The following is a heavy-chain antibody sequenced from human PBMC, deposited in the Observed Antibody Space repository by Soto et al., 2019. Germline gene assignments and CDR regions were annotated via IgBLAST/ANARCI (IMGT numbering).Heavy chain of an antibody. CDR1: GYTFTGYY. D-gene: IGHD6-13*01. J-gene: IGHJ6*02. Sequence: GASVKVSCKASGYTFTGYYMHWVRQAPGQGLEWMGWINPNSGGTNYAQKFQGWVTMTRDTSISTAYMELSRLRSDDTAVYYCARVGHLGAAAGYYYGMDVWGQGTTVTVSS. CDR2: INPNSGGT. CDR3: ARVGHLGAAAGYYYGMDV. V-gene: IGHV1-2*04.